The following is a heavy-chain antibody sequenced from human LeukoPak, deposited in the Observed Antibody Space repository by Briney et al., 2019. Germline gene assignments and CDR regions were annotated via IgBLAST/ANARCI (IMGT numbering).Heavy chain of an antibody. CDR1: GYTFTSYA. D-gene: IGHD6-6*01. CDR2: MNRNSGNT. V-gene: IGHV1-8*01. CDR3: ARVGGSSSSEFDY. Sequence: GGSVKVSCKASGYTFTSYAINWVRQATGQGLEWMGWMNRNSGNTGYAQKFQGRVTMTRNTSISTAYMELSSLRSEDTAVYYCARVGGSSSSEFDYWGQGTLVTVSS. J-gene: IGHJ4*02.